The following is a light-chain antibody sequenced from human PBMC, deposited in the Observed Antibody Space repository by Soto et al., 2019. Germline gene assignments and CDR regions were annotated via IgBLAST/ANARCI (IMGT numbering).Light chain of an antibody. CDR3: QQSYSTPTWT. J-gene: IGKJ1*01. V-gene: IGKV1-5*03. Sequence: IQITQSPSNLSGSVGDRVTITFRASQTISSWLAWYQQKPGKAPKLLIYKASTLKSGVPSRFSGSGFGTEFTLTISSLQPEDFATYYCQQSYSTPTWTFGQGTKVDIK. CDR1: QTISSW. CDR2: KAS.